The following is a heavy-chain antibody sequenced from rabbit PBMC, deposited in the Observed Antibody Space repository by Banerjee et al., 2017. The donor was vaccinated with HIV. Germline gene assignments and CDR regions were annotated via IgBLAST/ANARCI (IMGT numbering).Heavy chain of an antibody. CDR3: ASSGSGAYGYGMDL. D-gene: IGHD1-1*01. CDR2: IDTGSSGST. V-gene: IGHV1S40*01. J-gene: IGHJ6*01. CDR1: GFSFSSGYD. Sequence: QSLEESGGDLVKPGASLTLTCTASGFSFSSGYDMCWVRQAPGKGLEWIGCIDTGSSGSTYYASWAKGRFTISKTSSTTVTLQMTSLTAADTATYFCASSGSGAYGYGMDLWGQGTLVTVS.